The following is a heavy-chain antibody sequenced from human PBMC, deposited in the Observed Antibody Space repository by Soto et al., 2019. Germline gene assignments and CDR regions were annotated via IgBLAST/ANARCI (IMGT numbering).Heavy chain of an antibody. V-gene: IGHV1-69*13. CDR3: ARRDDILTGYYNAYYYGMDV. D-gene: IGHD3-9*01. CDR2: IIPIFGTA. CDR1: GGTFSSYA. Sequence: SVKVSCKASGGTFSSYAISWVRQAPGQGLEWMGGIIPIFGTANYAQKFQGRVTITADESTSTAYMELSSLRSEDTAVYYCARRDDILTGYYNAYYYGMDVWGQGTTVTVSS. J-gene: IGHJ6*02.